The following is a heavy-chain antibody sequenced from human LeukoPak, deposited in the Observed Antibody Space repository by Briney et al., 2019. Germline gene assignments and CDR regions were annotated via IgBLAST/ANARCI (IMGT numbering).Heavy chain of an antibody. CDR2: ISAYNGHT. CDR3: ARVDLTMVRGVSAY. V-gene: IGHV1-18*01. Sequence: ASVKVSCKAPGYTFTTYGISWVRQAPGQGLEWMGWISAYNGHTKYAKKLQGRVTMTADISTSTAYMDLRSLRSDDTAVYYCARVDLTMVRGVSAYWGQGTLVTVSS. J-gene: IGHJ4*02. D-gene: IGHD3-10*01. CDR1: GYTFTTYG.